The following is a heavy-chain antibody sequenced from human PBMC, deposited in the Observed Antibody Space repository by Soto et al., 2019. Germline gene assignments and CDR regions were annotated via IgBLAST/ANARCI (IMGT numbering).Heavy chain of an antibody. V-gene: IGHV3-30*19. D-gene: IGHD3-16*01. CDR1: GFRFKSFV. CDR2: TSYDGNNK. Sequence: QVQLVESGGGVVQPGTSLRLSCAASGFRFKSFVIHWVRQAPGKGLEWVAFTSYDGNNKDYGDSVKGRFTVSRDNSQNTLHLQMDFLRPEDTALYDCARWGTTGGFDLWGQGTLVSVSS. CDR3: ARWGTTGGFDL. J-gene: IGHJ4*02.